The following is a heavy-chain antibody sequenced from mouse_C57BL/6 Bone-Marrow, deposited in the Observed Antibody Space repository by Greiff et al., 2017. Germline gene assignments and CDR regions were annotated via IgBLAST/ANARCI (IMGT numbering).Heavy chain of an antibody. D-gene: IGHD2-12*01. CDR1: GYTFTSYW. CDR3: ARWGVPYDNY. J-gene: IGHJ2*01. Sequence: QVHVKQPGAELVKPGASVKLSCKASGYTFTSYWMHWVKQRPGQGLEWIGMIHPNSGSTNYNEKFKSKATLTVDKSSSTAYMQLSSLTSEDSAVYYCARWGVPYDNYWGQGTTLTVSS. V-gene: IGHV1-64*01. CDR2: IHPNSGST.